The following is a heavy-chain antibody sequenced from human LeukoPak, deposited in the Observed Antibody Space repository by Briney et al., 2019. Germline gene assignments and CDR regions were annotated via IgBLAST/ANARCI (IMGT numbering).Heavy chain of an antibody. CDR2: INHSGST. CDR3: ARGGHYCSSTSCDRGWFDP. CDR1: GGSFSGYY. V-gene: IGHV4-34*01. D-gene: IGHD2-2*01. J-gene: IGHJ5*02. Sequence: SETLSLTCAVYGGSFSGYYWSWIRQPPGKGLEWIGEINHSGSTNYNPSLKSRVTISVDMSKNQFSLKLSSVTAADTAVYYCARGGHYCSSTSCDRGWFDPWGQGTLVTVSS.